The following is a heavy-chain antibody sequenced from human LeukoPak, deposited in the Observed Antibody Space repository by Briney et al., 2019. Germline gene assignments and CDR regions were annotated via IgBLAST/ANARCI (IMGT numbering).Heavy chain of an antibody. J-gene: IGHJ4*02. CDR3: ARYESDNAMLDY. D-gene: IGHD3-22*01. CDR2: MNYVRTS. V-gene: IGHV4-39*01. Sequence: PSETLSLTCTVSGGSLSHSLTSYWGWIRPPPGKGLERYGSMNYVRTSDYNPSLKSRVTISIDMSKNQFSLKLTSVTAADTAVYYCARYESDNAMLDYWGQGTLATVSS. CDR1: GGSLSHSLTSY.